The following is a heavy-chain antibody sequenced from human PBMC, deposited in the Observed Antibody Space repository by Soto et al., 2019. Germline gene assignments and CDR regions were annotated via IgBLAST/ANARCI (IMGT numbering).Heavy chain of an antibody. V-gene: IGHV4-59*08. J-gene: IGHJ4*02. D-gene: IGHD1-1*01. CDR2: IYYSGST. CDR3: ARHRFDWNDPLYFDY. Sequence: SETLSLTCTVSGGSIGSYYWSWIRQPPGKGLEWIGYIYYSGSTNYNPSLKSRVTISVDTSKNQFSLKLSSVTAADTAVYYCARHRFDWNDPLYFDYWGQGTLVTVSS. CDR1: GGSIGSYY.